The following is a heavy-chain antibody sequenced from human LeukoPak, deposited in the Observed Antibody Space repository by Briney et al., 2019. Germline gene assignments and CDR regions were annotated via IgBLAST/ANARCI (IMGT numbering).Heavy chain of an antibody. CDR3: AKYPGGFTGIVNYYHMDV. Sequence: GGSLRLSCAASGFTFSDYYMSWIRQAPGKGLEWVSYISSSGSTIYYADSVKGRFTISRDNSKNTLFLQMNSLRAEDTALYYCAKYPGGFTGIVNYYHMDVWGKGTTVTVSS. CDR2: ISSSGSTI. CDR1: GFTFSDYY. V-gene: IGHV3-11*04. J-gene: IGHJ6*03. D-gene: IGHD1-26*01.